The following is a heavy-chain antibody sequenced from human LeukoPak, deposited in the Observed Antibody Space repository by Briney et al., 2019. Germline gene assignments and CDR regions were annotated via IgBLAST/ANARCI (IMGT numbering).Heavy chain of an antibody. CDR2: IYHSGST. Sequence: PSETLSLTCTVSGYSISSGYYWGWIRQPPGKGLEWIGSIYHSGSTYYNPSLKGRVTISVDTSKNQFSLKLSSVTAADTAVYYCARSYSSLTGTTGYWGQGTLVTVSS. CDR1: GYSISSGYY. J-gene: IGHJ4*02. CDR3: ARSYSSLTGTTGY. D-gene: IGHD1-7*01. V-gene: IGHV4-38-2*02.